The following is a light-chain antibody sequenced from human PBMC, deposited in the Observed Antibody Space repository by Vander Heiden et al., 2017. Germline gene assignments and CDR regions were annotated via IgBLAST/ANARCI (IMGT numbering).Light chain of an antibody. CDR1: QRVLYSSKIKNY. V-gene: IGKV4-1*01. CDR2: WAS. CDR3: QQYYCTTRFT. J-gene: IGKJ3*01. Sequence: DTVMTQSPDSLAVSLGERATINCKSSQRVLYSSKIKNYLACYQQKPGQPPTLLIYWASTRESGVPDRFSGSGSGTDFTLPISSLQAEDVAVYYCQQYYCTTRFTFGPGTKVDIK.